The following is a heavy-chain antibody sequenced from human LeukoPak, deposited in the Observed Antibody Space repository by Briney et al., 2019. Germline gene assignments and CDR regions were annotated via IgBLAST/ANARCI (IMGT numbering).Heavy chain of an antibody. Sequence: GGSLRLSCAASGFTFSSYGMHWVRQAPGKGLEWVAVISYDGSNKYYADSVKGRFTISRDNAKNSLYLQMNSLRAEDTAVYYCAGDRSIVGATTDAFDIWGQGTMVTVSS. CDR3: AGDRSIVGATTDAFDI. D-gene: IGHD1-26*01. CDR1: GFTFSSYG. CDR2: ISYDGSNK. J-gene: IGHJ3*02. V-gene: IGHV3-30*03.